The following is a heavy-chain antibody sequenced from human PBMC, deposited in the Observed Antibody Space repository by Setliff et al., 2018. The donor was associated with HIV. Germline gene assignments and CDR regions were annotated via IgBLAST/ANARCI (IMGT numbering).Heavy chain of an antibody. CDR1: GGTFSTHV. V-gene: IGHV1-69*05. Sequence: GASVKVSCKASGGTFSTHVISRVRQAPGQGLEWIGGIIPMFSTVNYAKKYQGRVTITTDESTTTAYMELTSLRSEDTAVYYCATDDHCSGGSCFLTMDYWGLGTLVTVSS. CDR2: IIPMFSTV. D-gene: IGHD2-15*01. CDR3: ATDDHCSGGSCFLTMDY. J-gene: IGHJ4*02.